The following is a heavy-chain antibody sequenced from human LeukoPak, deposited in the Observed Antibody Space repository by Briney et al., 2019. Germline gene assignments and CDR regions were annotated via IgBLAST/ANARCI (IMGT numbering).Heavy chain of an antibody. D-gene: IGHD3-3*01. J-gene: IGHJ5*02. CDR3: ARTFWSGYPRSRFDP. Sequence: PSETLSLTCAVYGGSFSGYHWSWIRQPPGKGLEWIGEINHSGSTNYNPSLKSRVTISVDTSKNQFSLKLSSVTAADTAVYYCARTFWSGYPRSRFDPWGQGTLVTVSS. CDR2: INHSGST. V-gene: IGHV4-34*01. CDR1: GGSFSGYH.